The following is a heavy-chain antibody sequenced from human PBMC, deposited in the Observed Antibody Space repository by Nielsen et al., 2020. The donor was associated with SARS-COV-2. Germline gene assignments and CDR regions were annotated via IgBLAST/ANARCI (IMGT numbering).Heavy chain of an antibody. CDR2: INPSGGST. CDR1: GYTFTSYA. D-gene: IGHD3-10*01. J-gene: IGHJ5*02. Sequence: ASVKVSCKASGYTFTSYAMNWVRQAPGQGLEWMGIINPSGGSTSYAQKFQGRVTMTRDTSTGTVYMELSSLRSEDTAVYYCARSAGDWFDPWGQGTLVTVSS. V-gene: IGHV1-46*01. CDR3: ARSAGDWFDP.